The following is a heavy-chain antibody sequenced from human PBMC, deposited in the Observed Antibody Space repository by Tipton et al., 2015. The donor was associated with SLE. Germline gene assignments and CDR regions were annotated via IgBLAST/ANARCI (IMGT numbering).Heavy chain of an antibody. J-gene: IGHJ6*02. V-gene: IGHV1-46*01. D-gene: IGHD6-13*01. Sequence: QLVQSGPEVKKPGASVKVSCKASEYTFTSYYMHWVRQAPGQGLEWMGIINPSGGSTSYAQNFQGRVTMTRDTSTSTVYMELSSLRSEDTAVYYCAGRIRAAAAYAMDVWGQGTTVTVSS. CDR1: EYTFTSYY. CDR3: AGRIRAAAAYAMDV. CDR2: INPSGGST.